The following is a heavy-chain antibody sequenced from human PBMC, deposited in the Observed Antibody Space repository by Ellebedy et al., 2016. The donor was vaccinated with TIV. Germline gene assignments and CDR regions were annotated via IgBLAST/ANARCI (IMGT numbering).Heavy chain of an antibody. CDR1: GFSFSTSG. Sequence: GESLKISXVASGFSFSTSGMHWVRQAPGKGLEWVAVISYDGNNKYYADSVKGRFTISRDNSRNTVYLLMNSLRAEDTAVYYCVRERVRPWGQGTLVTVSS. J-gene: IGHJ5*02. V-gene: IGHV3-30*03. CDR2: ISYDGNNK. CDR3: VRERVRP.